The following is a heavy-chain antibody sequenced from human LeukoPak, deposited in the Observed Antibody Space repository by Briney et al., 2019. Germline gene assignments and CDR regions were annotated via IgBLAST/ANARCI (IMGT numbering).Heavy chain of an antibody. CDR3: ASLSLYSSGWYGDAFDI. CDR1: GGSISSGGYY. CDR2: IYYSGST. J-gene: IGHJ3*02. V-gene: IGHV4-31*03. Sequence: SETLSLTCTVSGGSISSGGYYWSWIRQHPGKGLEWIGYIYYSGSTYYNPSLKSRVTISVDTSKNQFSLKLSSVTAADAAVYYCASLSLYSSGWYGDAFDIWGQGTMVTVSS. D-gene: IGHD6-19*01.